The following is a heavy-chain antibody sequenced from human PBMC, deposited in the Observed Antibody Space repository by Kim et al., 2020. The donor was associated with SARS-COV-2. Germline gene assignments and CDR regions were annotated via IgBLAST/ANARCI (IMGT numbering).Heavy chain of an antibody. CDR2: IWYAGSDK. CDR3: ARAISYYSAYDY. V-gene: IGHV3-33*01. J-gene: IGHJ4*02. Sequence: GGSLRLSCAASGFIFSNYGMHWVRQAPGKGLEWVALIWYAGSDKYYADSVKGRFTISRDNSKDTLYLQMISLRAEDTAVYYCARAISYYSAYDYWGQGTLVTVSS. CDR1: GFIFSNYG. D-gene: IGHD1-26*01.